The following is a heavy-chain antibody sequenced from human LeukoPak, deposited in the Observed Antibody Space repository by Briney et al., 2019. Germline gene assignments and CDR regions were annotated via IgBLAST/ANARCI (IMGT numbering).Heavy chain of an antibody. J-gene: IGHJ4*02. CDR2: ISGSGGTT. Sequence: GGSLRLSCAASGFTFNRYGMSWVRQAPGKGLEWVSAISGSGGTTYYADSVKGRFTISRDNSKNTVYLQINSLRAEDTAVYYCAKDHLPGIVVADRDYWGQGTLVTVSS. CDR1: GFTFNRYG. V-gene: IGHV3-23*01. CDR3: AKDHLPGIVVADRDY. D-gene: IGHD6-19*01.